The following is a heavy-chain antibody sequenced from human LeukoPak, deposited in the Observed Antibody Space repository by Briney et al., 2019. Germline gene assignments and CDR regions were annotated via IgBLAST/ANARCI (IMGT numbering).Heavy chain of an antibody. Sequence: GASVKVSCKASGYTFTSYYMHWVRQAPGQGLEWMGIINTSVGSTSYAQKFQGRVTMTRDTSTSTVYMELSSLRSEDTAVYYCARDAGGPSYYYGMDVWGKGTTVTVSS. D-gene: IGHD2-15*01. CDR3: ARDAGGPSYYYGMDV. J-gene: IGHJ6*04. CDR1: GYTFTSYY. V-gene: IGHV1-46*01. CDR2: INTSVGST.